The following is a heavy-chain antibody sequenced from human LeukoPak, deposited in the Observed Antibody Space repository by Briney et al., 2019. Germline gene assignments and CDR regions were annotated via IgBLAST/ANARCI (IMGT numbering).Heavy chain of an antibody. CDR2: INPNSGGT. J-gene: IGHJ4*02. D-gene: IGHD3-10*01. V-gene: IGHV1-2*02. CDR1: GYTFTGYY. Sequence: ASVKVSCKASGYTFTGYYIHWVRQAPGQGLEWMGWINPNSGGTNYAQKFQGRVTTTRDTSISTAYMELSRLRSDDTAVYYCARGGVITMVRGVNNYWGQGTLDTVSS. CDR3: ARGGVITMVRGVNNY.